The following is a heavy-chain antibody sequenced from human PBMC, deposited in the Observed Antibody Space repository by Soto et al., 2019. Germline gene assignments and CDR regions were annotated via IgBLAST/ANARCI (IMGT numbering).Heavy chain of an antibody. CDR2: IYYSGST. D-gene: IGHD1-7*01. J-gene: IGHJ4*02. Sequence: TSETLSLTCTVSGGSISSGDYYWSWIRQPPGKGLEWIGYIYYSGSTYYNPSLKSRVTISVDTSKNQFSLKLSSVTAADTAVYYCARSTGTKRGYYFDYWGQGTLVTVSS. V-gene: IGHV4-30-4*01. CDR1: GGSISSGDYY. CDR3: ARSTGTKRGYYFDY.